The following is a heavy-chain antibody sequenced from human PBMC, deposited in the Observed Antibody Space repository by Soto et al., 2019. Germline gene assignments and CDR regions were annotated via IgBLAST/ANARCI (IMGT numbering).Heavy chain of an antibody. CDR1: GFIFSNYA. J-gene: IGHJ5*02. CDR2: ISGSGGST. Sequence: GGSLRLSCAASGFIFSNYAMSWVRQAPGKGLEWVSGISGSGGSTYYADSVKGRFTISRDNSKNTLDLQMNNLRAEDTAIYYCAKDSPHSSSPPPEEFDPWGQGTLVTVSS. CDR3: AKDSPHSSSPPPEEFDP. D-gene: IGHD6-13*01. V-gene: IGHV3-23*01.